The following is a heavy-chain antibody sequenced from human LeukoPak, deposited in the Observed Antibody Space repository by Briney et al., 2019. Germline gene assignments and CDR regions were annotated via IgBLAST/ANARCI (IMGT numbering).Heavy chain of an antibody. Sequence: PSETLSLTCAVSGYSISSGYYWGWIRQPPGKGLEWIGSIYHSGSTYYNPSLKSRVTISVDTSKNQFSLELSSVTAADTAVYYCARAYYYDSSGYYLEFDYWGQGTLVTVSS. V-gene: IGHV4-38-2*01. CDR3: ARAYYYDSSGYYLEFDY. CDR1: GYSISSGYY. D-gene: IGHD3-22*01. J-gene: IGHJ4*02. CDR2: IYHSGST.